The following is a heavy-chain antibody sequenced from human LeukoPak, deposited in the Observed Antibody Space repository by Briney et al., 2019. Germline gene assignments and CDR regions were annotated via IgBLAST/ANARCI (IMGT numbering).Heavy chain of an antibody. V-gene: IGHV1-18*04. CDR2: ISAYNGNT. Sequence: ASVKVSCKASGYTFTGYYMHWVRQAPGQGLEWMGWISAYNGNTNYAQKLQGRVTMTTDTSTSTAYMELRSLRSDDTAVYYCARGGHDYGQNYYYYYMDVWGKGATVTVSS. D-gene: IGHD4-17*01. CDR1: GYTFTGYY. CDR3: ARGGHDYGQNYYYYYMDV. J-gene: IGHJ6*03.